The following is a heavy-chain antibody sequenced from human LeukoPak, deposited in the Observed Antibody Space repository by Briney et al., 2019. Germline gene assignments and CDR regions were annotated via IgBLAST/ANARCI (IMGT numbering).Heavy chain of an antibody. CDR1: GYIFTSYG. CDR2: ISAYNGNT. D-gene: IGHD6-13*01. CDR3: ARDYSSSWSDYYYYYYGMDV. Sequence: GASVTVSFKASGYIFTSYGISWVRQAPGQGLEWMGWISAYNGNTNYAQKLQGRVTMTTDTSTSTAYMELRSLRSDDTAVYYCARDYSSSWSDYYYYYYGMDVWGQGTTVTVSS. J-gene: IGHJ6*02. V-gene: IGHV1-18*01.